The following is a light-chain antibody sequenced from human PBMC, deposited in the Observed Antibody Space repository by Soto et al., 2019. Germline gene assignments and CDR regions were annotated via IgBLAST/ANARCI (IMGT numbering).Light chain of an antibody. V-gene: IGKV3-15*01. CDR1: QTVSKH. J-gene: IGKJ4*01. CDR3: HHYNQRPLT. Sequence: EIVMTQSPATLSVSPGEKATLSCRASQTVSKHLAWSQQKPGQAPRLLIYFASTRATGIPARFSGSGSGTEFTLTTSSLQSADFAVYYWHHYNQRPLTFGGGTKAESK. CDR2: FAS.